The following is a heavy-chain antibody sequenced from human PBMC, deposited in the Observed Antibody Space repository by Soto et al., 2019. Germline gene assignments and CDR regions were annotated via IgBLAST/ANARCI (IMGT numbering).Heavy chain of an antibody. CDR2: IYYSGST. CDR3: ARGNPSRWLQAAFDY. CDR1: GGSISSGDYY. V-gene: IGHV4-30-4*01. D-gene: IGHD5-12*01. J-gene: IGHJ4*02. Sequence: SETLSLTCTVSGGSISSGDYYWSWIRQPPGKGLEWIGYIYYSGSTYYNPSLKSRVTISVDTSKNQFSLKLSSVTAADTAVYYCARGNPSRWLQAAFDYWGQGTLVTVSS.